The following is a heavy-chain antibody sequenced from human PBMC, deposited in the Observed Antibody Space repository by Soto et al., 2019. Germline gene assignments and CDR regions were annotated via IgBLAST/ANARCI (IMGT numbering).Heavy chain of an antibody. D-gene: IGHD6-19*01. V-gene: IGHV4-61*01. CDR2: IYNSGST. CDR1: GDSVSSGSHY. CDR3: ARPAAVAVPDAFDI. J-gene: IGHJ3*02. Sequence: SETLSLTCTVSGDSVSSGSHYWNWIRQPPGKGLEWIGYIYNSGSTNYSPSLKSRVTTSVDTSKNQFSLKLSSVTAADTAVYYCARPAAVAVPDAFDIWGQGTMVTVSS.